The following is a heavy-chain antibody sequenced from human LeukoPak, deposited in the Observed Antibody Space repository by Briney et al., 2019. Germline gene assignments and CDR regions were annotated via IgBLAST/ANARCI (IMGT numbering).Heavy chain of an antibody. J-gene: IGHJ4*02. CDR2: IIPILGIA. D-gene: IGHD1-26*01. V-gene: IGHV1-69*04. Sequence: SVKVSCKASGGTFSSYAISWVRQAPGQGLEWMGRIIPILGIANYAQKFQGRVTMTRDTSISTAYMELSRLRSDDTAVYYCRGATELPGGDHWGQGTLVTVSS. CDR1: GGTFSSYA. CDR3: RGATELPGGDH.